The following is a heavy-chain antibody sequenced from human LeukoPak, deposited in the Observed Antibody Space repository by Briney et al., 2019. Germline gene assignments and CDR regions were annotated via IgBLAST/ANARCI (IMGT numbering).Heavy chain of an antibody. D-gene: IGHD3-3*01. CDR3: ARAGVTIFGVVRYFDY. CDR1: GYSISSGYY. J-gene: IGHJ4*02. V-gene: IGHV4-61*02. Sequence: NTSETLSLTCAVSGYSISSGYYWGWIRQPAGKGLEWIGRIYTSGSTNYNPSLKSRVTISVDTSKNQFSLKLSSVTAADTAVYYCARAGVTIFGVVRYFDYWGQGTLVTVSS. CDR2: IYTSGST.